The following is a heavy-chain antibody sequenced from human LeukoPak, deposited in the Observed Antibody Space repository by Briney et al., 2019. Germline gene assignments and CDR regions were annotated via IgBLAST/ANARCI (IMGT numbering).Heavy chain of an antibody. CDR2: IRHDGSNK. V-gene: IGHV3-30*02. J-gene: IGHJ3*01. D-gene: IGHD7-27*01. CDR1: GFPFSSYA. Sequence: PGRSLRLSCAASGFPFSSYAMHWVRQAPGKGLEWVAFIRHDGSNKYHSNSVQGRFTISRDNSRNTLYLQLNSLRPEDTAVYYCTKVRLLGALDDAFDVWGQGTMVTVSS. CDR3: TKVRLLGALDDAFDV.